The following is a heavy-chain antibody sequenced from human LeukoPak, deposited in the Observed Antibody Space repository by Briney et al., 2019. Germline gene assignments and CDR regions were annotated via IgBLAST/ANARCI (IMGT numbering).Heavy chain of an antibody. CDR3: ARVAAAAAVRFDT. D-gene: IGHD6-13*01. J-gene: IGHJ5*02. V-gene: IGHV4-59*01. Sequence: PSETLSLTCAVYGGSFSGYYWSWIRQPPGKGLEWIGYIYYSGSTNYNPSLKSRVTISVDTSKNQFSLKLSSVTAADTAVYYCARVAAAAAVRFDTWGQGTLVTVSS. CDR2: IYYSGST. CDR1: GGSFSGYY.